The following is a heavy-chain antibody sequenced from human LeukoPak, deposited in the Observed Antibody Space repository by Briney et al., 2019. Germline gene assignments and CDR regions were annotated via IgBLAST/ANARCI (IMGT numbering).Heavy chain of an antibody. D-gene: IGHD5-18*01. J-gene: IGHJ4*02. CDR1: GGSINRYY. CDR3: ARDEQGYAYFDY. V-gene: IGHV4-4*07. Sequence: SETLSLTCTVSGGSINRYYWSWILQPAGKGLEWIGRIYSGGSTNYNPSLKSRVTMSVDASKNQFSLKLGSVTAADTAVYYCARDEQGYAYFDYWGQGTLVTVSS. CDR2: IYSGGST.